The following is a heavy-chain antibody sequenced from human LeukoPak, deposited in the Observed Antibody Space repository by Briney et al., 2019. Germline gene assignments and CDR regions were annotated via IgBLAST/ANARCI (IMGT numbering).Heavy chain of an antibody. D-gene: IGHD5-18*01. CDR3: TTFRGVELWSRVTPVA. V-gene: IGHV3-15*01. CDR2: IKSKTDGGTI. CDR1: GFTFSNAW. J-gene: IGHJ4*02. Sequence: GGSLRLSCAASGFTFSNAWMSWVRQAPGKGLEWVGRIKSKTDGGTIDYAAPVKDRFTISRDDSKNTLYLQVNSLKTADTAVYYCTTFRGVELWSRVTPVAWGQGTLVTVSS.